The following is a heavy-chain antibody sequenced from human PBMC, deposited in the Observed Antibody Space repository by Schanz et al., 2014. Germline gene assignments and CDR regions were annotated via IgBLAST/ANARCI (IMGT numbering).Heavy chain of an antibody. CDR1: GFTFSDYY. J-gene: IGHJ4*02. CDR3: AKVAPAATDLDS. CDR2: ISDSGDST. V-gene: IGHV3-11*01. D-gene: IGHD2-2*01. Sequence: QVQLVDSGGGLVKPGGSLRLSCAASGFTFSDYYMTWIRQAPGKGLEWVSDISDSGDSTHYADSVKGRFTISRDNAKNSLFLQMNRLSAEDTAVYYCAKVAPAATDLDSWGLGTLVTVSS.